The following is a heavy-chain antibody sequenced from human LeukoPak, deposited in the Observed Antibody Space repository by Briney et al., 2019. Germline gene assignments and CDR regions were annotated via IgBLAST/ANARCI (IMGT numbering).Heavy chain of an antibody. CDR1: GFTVSGNY. CDR3: ARDGSARALGN. D-gene: IGHD6-6*01. V-gene: IGHV3-53*01. Sequence: PGGSLRLSCAASGFTVSGNYMSWVRQAPGKGLEWVSVIDSGGSTYYADSVKGRFTISRDNSKNTVYLQMDSLRAEDTAVYYCARDGSARALGNWGQGALVSVSS. CDR2: IDSGGST. J-gene: IGHJ4*02.